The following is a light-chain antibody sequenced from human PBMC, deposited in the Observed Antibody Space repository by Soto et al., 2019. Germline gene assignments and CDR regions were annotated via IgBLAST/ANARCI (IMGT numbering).Light chain of an antibody. Sequence: EIVLTQSPATLSLSPGERATLSCRASQSVSSYLAWYQQKPGQAPRLLIYDASNRATGIPARFSGSGSGTDFTLTISSLEPEDFAVYYCQQRSNWPPYTFGQGTKLPIK. CDR1: QSVSSY. CDR2: DAS. CDR3: QQRSNWPPYT. V-gene: IGKV3-11*01. J-gene: IGKJ2*01.